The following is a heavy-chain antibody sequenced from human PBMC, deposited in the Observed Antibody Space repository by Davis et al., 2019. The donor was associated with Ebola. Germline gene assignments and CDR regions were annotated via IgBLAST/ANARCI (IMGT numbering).Heavy chain of an antibody. J-gene: IGHJ6*02. V-gene: IGHV4-34*01. D-gene: IGHD3-9*01. CDR2: INHSGST. Sequence: SETLSLTCAVYGGSFRGYYWSWIRQPPGKGLEWTGEINHSGSTNYNPSLKSRVTISVDTSKNQFSLKLSSVTAADTAVYYCARGGLRYFDWLPPLGGMDVWGQGTTVTVSS. CDR3: ARGGLRYFDWLPPLGGMDV. CDR1: GGSFRGYY.